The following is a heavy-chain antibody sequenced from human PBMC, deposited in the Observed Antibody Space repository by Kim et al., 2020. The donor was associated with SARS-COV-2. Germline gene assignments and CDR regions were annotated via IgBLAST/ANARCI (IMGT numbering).Heavy chain of an antibody. V-gene: IGHV4-30-2*04. Sequence: SNPSRKSRVTLSVDTSKNQFSLKLGSVTAADTAVYYCAREPDTAMVGGDYWGQGTLVTVSS. D-gene: IGHD5-18*01. CDR3: AREPDTAMVGGDY. J-gene: IGHJ4*02.